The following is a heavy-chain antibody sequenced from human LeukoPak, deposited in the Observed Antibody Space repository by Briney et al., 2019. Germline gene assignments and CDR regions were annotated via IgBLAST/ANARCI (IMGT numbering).Heavy chain of an antibody. CDR2: IISSSSYI. J-gene: IGHJ4*02. D-gene: IGHD3-10*01. CDR1: GFTFSSYS. V-gene: IGHV3-21*01. Sequence: GGSLRLSCAASGFTFSSYSMNWVRQAPGKGLEWVSSIISSSSYIYYAYSVKGRFTISRDNAKNSLYLQMNRLRAEDTVVYYCARGHYYYYGSGSYYNDGDYWGQGKLVTVSS. CDR3: ARGHYYYYGSGSYYNDGDY.